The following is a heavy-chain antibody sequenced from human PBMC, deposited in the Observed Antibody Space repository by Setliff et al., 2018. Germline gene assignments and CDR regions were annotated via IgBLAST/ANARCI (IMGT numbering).Heavy chain of an antibody. CDR2: INTNTGNP. CDR3: ARDNRGYAWDYYYYMDV. J-gene: IGHJ6*03. Sequence: GASVKVSCKASGYTFTSYDINWVRQATGQGLEWMGWINTNTGNPTYAQGFTGRFVFSLDTSVSTAYLQISSLKAEDTAVYYCARDNRGYAWDYYYYMDVWGKGTTVTVSS. CDR1: GYTFTSYD. D-gene: IGHD2-15*01. V-gene: IGHV7-4-1*02.